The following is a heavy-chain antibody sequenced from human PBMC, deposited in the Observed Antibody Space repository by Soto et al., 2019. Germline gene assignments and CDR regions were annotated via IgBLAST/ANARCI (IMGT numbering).Heavy chain of an antibody. CDR1: GFNFGSYA. V-gene: IGHV3-23*01. Sequence: EVQLLESGGGLEQPGGSRRLSCAASGFNFGSYAMTWVRQVPGKGLEWVADISGNGVNTDYADSVKGRFLISRDNVKNQVFLQMNSLRAEDTATYYCAKGGITMVGIVTATFYFDSWGQGTVVTVSS. CDR3: AKGGITMVGIVTATFYFDS. CDR2: ISGNGVNT. D-gene: IGHD3-10*01. J-gene: IGHJ4*02.